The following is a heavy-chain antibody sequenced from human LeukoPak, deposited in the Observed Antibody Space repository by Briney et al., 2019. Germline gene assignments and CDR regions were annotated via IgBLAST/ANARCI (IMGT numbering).Heavy chain of an antibody. CDR3: ARHARAIVVVPAAYAYDWFDP. CDR1: GYIFTSYW. V-gene: IGHV5-51*01. D-gene: IGHD2-2*01. J-gene: IGHJ5*02. Sequence: GESLKISCKGSGYIFTSYWIGWVRQMPGKGLEWMGIIYPGDSDTRYSPSFQGQVTISADKSISTAYLQWSSLKASDTAMYYCARHARAIVVVPAAYAYDWFDPWGQGTLVTVSS. CDR2: IYPGDSDT.